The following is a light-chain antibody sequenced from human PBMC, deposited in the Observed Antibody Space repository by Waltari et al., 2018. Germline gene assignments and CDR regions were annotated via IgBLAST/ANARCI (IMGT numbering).Light chain of an antibody. CDR2: VNSDGSH. CDR3: QTGGHGTWV. Sequence: QLVLTQSPSASASLGASVKLTCTLSRGHSSNVIAWLQQQPEKGPRYLMKVNSDGSHSTGDGIPDRVSGSSSGTERYLTISSLQSEDEADYYCQTGGHGTWVFGVGTKLTVL. J-gene: IGLJ3*02. CDR1: RGHSSNV. V-gene: IGLV4-69*01.